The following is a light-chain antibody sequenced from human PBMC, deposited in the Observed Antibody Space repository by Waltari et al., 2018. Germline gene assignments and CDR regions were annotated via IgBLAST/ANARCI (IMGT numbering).Light chain of an antibody. CDR2: DVN. CDR1: ISNDGGYGY. J-gene: IGLJ2*01. V-gene: IGLV2-8*01. CDR3: STYAPSNTAV. Sequence: SALTQTPSASGSPGQSGTISSPGTISNDGGYGYVAWYQQHPGKAPKVMIYDVNKRPAAVPDRYSGSKSATTAPLTFSGLQAETEATYYCSTYAPSNTAVFGGGTKLTGL.